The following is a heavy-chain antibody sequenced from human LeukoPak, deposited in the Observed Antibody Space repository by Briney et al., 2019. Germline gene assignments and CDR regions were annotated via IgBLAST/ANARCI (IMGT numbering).Heavy chain of an antibody. J-gene: IGHJ4*02. D-gene: IGHD2/OR15-2a*01. CDR1: GFTVSSSY. CDR3: ARDSLSPPQGDS. V-gene: IGHV3-53*01. Sequence: GGSLRLSCAASGFTVSSSYMSWVRQAPGKGLEWVSVKGRFTISRDNSKNTLYLQMSSLRAEDTAVYYCARDSLSPPQGDSWGQGTLVTVSS.